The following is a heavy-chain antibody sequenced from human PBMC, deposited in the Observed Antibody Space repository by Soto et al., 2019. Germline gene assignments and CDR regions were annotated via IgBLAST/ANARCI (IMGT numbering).Heavy chain of an antibody. CDR2: ISAYNGNT. CDR3: ARDQTGLTGNNWCDT. D-gene: IGHD1-20*01. V-gene: IGHV1-18*01. Sequence: ASVKVSCKASGYTFTSYGISWVRQAPGQGLEWMGWISAYNGNTNYAQKLQGRVTMTTDTSTSTAYMELRSLRSDDTAVYYCARDQTGLTGNNWCDTWGQGTLVTVSS. CDR1: GYTFTSYG. J-gene: IGHJ5*02.